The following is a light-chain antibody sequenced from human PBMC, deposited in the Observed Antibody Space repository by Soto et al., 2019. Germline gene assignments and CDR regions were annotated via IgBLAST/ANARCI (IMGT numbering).Light chain of an antibody. V-gene: IGKV3-20*01. J-gene: IGKJ1*01. CDR1: QSVSSSY. CDR2: GAS. CDR3: LQYGTSPWT. Sequence: EIVLTQSPGTLSLSPGERATLSCRASQSVSSSYLAWYQQKPGQAPRLLFYGASSRATGIPDRFSGSGSGTDFTLTISRLEPEDFAVYYCLQYGTSPWTFGQGTKVE.